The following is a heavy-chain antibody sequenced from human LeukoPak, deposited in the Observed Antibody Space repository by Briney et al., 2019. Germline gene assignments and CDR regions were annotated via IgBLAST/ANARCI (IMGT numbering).Heavy chain of an antibody. J-gene: IGHJ4*02. V-gene: IGHV3-30*02. CDR1: GFTFSSYG. Sequence: GGSLRLSCAASGFTFSSYGMHWVRQAPGKGLEWVAFIRYDGSNKYYADSVKGRFTISRDNSKNTLYLQMNSLRAEDTAVYYCAKDGTYYYGSGHTPFRFYYFDYWGQGTPVTVSS. CDR3: AKDGTYYYGSGHTPFRFYYFDY. D-gene: IGHD3-10*01. CDR2: IRYDGSNK.